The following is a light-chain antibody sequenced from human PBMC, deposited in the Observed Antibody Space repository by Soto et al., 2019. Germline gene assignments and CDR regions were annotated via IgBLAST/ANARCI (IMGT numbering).Light chain of an antibody. V-gene: IGKV3-20*01. J-gene: IGKJ4*01. CDR3: QQYGTSPLLT. CDR2: GAS. Sequence: EIVLTQSPGTLSLSPGERATLSCRASQRVSSSYLAWYQQKPGQAPRLLIYGASRRATGIPDRFSGTGSGTDFTLTISRLEPEDFAVYYCQQYGTSPLLTFGGGTKVEIK. CDR1: QRVSSSY.